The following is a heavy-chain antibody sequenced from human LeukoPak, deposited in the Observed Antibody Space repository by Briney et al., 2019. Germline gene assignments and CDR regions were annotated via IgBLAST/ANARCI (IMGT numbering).Heavy chain of an antibody. CDR1: GGSISSGSYY. J-gene: IGHJ4*02. D-gene: IGHD2-8*01. V-gene: IGHV4-61*02. CDR2: IYTSGST. Sequence: SQTLSLTCTVSGGSISSGSYYWSWIRQPAGKGLEWIGRIYTSGSTNYNPSLKSRVTISVDTSKNQFSLKLSSVTAADTAVYYCAKCPPYCTNGVCYTQKYYFDYWGQGTLVTVSS. CDR3: AKCPPYCTNGVCYTQKYYFDY.